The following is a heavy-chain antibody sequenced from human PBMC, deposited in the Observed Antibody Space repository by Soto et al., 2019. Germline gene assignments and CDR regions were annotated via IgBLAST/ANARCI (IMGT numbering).Heavy chain of an antibody. Sequence: PGGSLRLSCAASGFTFSSYTMNWVRQAPGKGLEWVSSISSSSSYIYYADSVKGRFTISRDNAKNSLYLQMNGLSAEDTAVYYCARIFIIGTTRGYYFDYWGQGT. D-gene: IGHD1-20*01. CDR2: ISSSSSYI. CDR1: GFTFSSYT. V-gene: IGHV3-21*01. J-gene: IGHJ4*02. CDR3: ARIFIIGTTRGYYFDY.